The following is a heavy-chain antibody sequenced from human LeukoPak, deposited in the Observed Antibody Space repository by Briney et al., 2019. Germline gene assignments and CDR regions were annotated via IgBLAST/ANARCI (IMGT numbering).Heavy chain of an antibody. CDR1: GGSISSSNW. V-gene: IGHV4-4*02. D-gene: IGHD2-15*01. J-gene: IGHJ6*03. CDR2: IYHNGST. Sequence: SETLSLTCAGSGGSISSSNWWSWVRQPPGKGLEWIGEIYHNGSTNYNPSLKSRVTISVDKSKNQFSLKLNSVTAADTAVYYCASFYCSGGSCYQYYSYYYMDVWGKGTTVTISS. CDR3: ASFYCSGGSCYQYYSYYYMDV.